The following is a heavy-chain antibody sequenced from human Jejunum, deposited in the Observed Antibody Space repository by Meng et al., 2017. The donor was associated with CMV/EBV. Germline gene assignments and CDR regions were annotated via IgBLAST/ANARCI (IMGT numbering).Heavy chain of an antibody. J-gene: IGHJ4*02. V-gene: IGHV3-30*02. Sequence: SGFTFSTYGMHWVRLAPGRGLEWVAFIRYDGNNQYYTDSVKGRFTISRDNSRSTLFPQMNSLGVEDTAVYYCAKDLGASGWFETFDSWGQGTLVT. CDR2: IRYDGNNQ. CDR1: GFTFSTYG. D-gene: IGHD6-19*01. CDR3: AKDLGASGWFETFDS.